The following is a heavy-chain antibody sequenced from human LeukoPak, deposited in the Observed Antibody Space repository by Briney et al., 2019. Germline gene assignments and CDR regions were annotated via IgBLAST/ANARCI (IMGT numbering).Heavy chain of an antibody. D-gene: IGHD5-12*01. CDR1: GYTFTGYY. CDR2: INPNSGGT. Sequence: ASVKVSCKASGYTFTGYYMHWVRQAPGQGLEWMGWINPNSGGTNYAQKFQGRVTMTRDTSISTAYMELSRLRSDDTAVYYCARALYGSGYVFDYWGQGTLVTVSS. J-gene: IGHJ4*02. CDR3: ARALYGSGYVFDY. V-gene: IGHV1-2*02.